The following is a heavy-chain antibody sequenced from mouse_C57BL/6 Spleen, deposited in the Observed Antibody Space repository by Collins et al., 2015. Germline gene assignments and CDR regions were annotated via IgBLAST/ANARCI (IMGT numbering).Heavy chain of an antibody. CDR2: ISNGGGST. V-gene: IGHV5-12*02. CDR1: GFTFSDYY. J-gene: IGHJ3*01. D-gene: IGHD2-4*01. CDR3: ARGLRFAY. Sequence: EVKLVESGGGLVQPGGSLKLSCATSGFTFSDYYMYWVRQTPEKRLEWVAYISNGGGSTYYPDTVKGRFTISRDNAKNTLYLQMSRLKSEDTAMYYCARGLRFAYWGQGTLVTVSA.